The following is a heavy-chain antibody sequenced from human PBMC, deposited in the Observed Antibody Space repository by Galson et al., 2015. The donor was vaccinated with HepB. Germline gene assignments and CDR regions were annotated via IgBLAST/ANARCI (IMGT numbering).Heavy chain of an antibody. J-gene: IGHJ3*01. D-gene: IGHD3-3*01. V-gene: IGHV3-72*01. CDR2: IRNKPNTYTT. CDR3: TRVPRSGGPGALDV. Sequence: SLRLSCAASGFTFSDHYMDWVRQAPGKGLEWVGRIRNKPNTYTTEYAASVKGRFTISRDDSQNSLYLQMNSLKTEDTAVHYCTRVPRSGGPGALDVWGQGTMVTVSS. CDR1: GFTFSDHY.